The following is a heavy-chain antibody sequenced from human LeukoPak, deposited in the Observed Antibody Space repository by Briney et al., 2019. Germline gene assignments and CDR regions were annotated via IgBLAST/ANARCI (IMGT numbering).Heavy chain of an antibody. J-gene: IGHJ5*02. CDR1: GYTFTGYY. D-gene: IGHD4-17*01. CDR3: ATTTVTTWTVGWFDP. V-gene: IGHV1-2*02. CDR2: INPNSGGT. Sequence: ASVKVSCKASGYTFTGYYMHWVRQAPGQGLEWMGWINPNSGGTNYAQKFRGRVTMTRDTSISTAYMELSSLRSEDTAVYYCATTTVTTWTVGWFDPWGQGTLVTVSS.